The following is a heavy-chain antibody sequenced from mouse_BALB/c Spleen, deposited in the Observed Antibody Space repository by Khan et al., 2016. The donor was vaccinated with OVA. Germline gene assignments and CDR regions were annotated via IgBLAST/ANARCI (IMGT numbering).Heavy chain of an antibody. J-gene: IGHJ3*01. V-gene: IGHV2-4-1*01. CDR2: IWSGGST. Sequence: VQLQESGPGLVQPSQNLSITCTVSGCSLITYGVHWVRQSPGKGLEWLGVIWSGGSTDYNEAFISRLSISKDNSKSQVFFKMNSLQSDDTAIYYCARHSYRYDFTYWGRGTLVTVSS. CDR3: ARHSYRYDFTY. CDR1: GCSLITYG. D-gene: IGHD2-12*01.